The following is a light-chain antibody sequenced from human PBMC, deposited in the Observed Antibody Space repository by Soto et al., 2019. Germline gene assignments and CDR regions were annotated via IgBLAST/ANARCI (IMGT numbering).Light chain of an antibody. CDR3: SSDASGSTRV. Sequence: QSALTQPASVSGSPGQSITISCTGTSSDVGGYNYVSWYQQEPGKAPKLIIYEVNNRPSGVSNRLSGSKSVNTASLTISGLQAEDEADYYCSSDASGSTRVFGTGTQLTVL. J-gene: IGLJ1*01. CDR1: SSDVGGYNY. V-gene: IGLV2-14*01. CDR2: EVN.